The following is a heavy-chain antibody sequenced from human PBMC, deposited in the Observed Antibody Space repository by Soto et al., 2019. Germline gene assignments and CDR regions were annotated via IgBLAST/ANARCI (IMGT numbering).Heavy chain of an antibody. Sequence: QVQLVESGGGVVQPGRSLRLSCAASGFTFSSYGMHWVRQAPGKGLDWVALIWYDGSNKYYADSVKGRFTISRDNSKNTLDLQMTSLRAEDTAVYYCARDSVYSVSYLDNWGQGTLVTVSS. CDR2: IWYDGSNK. V-gene: IGHV3-33*01. J-gene: IGHJ4*02. CDR3: ARDSVYSVSYLDN. CDR1: GFTFSSYG. D-gene: IGHD1-26*01.